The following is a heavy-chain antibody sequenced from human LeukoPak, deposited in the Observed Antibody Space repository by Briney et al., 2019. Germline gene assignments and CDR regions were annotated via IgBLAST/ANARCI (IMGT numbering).Heavy chain of an antibody. CDR1: GGSMSSYY. D-gene: IGHD3-22*01. CDR2: IYYTGST. Sequence: SETLSLTCTVSGGSMSSYYWSWVRQPPEKGLEWIGYIYYTGSTNYNPSLRSRVTISVDTSKSQLSLKLNSVTAADTAVYFCARVRWLHAYYSYYYMDVWGRGTTVTVSS. J-gene: IGHJ6*03. V-gene: IGHV4-59*01. CDR3: ARVRWLHAYYSYYYMDV.